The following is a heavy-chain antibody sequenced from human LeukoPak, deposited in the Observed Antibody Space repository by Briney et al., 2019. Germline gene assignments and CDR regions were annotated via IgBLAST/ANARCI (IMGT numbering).Heavy chain of an antibody. Sequence: PGGSLRLSCAASGFTFSSYKMNWVRQAPGKGLEWVSYISSSGSTIYYADSVKGRFTISRDNAKNSLYLQMNSLRAEDTAVYFCARGAGYESVDYWGQGTLVIVSS. CDR2: ISSSGSTI. CDR3: ARGAGYESVDY. V-gene: IGHV3-48*03. D-gene: IGHD5-12*01. CDR1: GFTFSSYK. J-gene: IGHJ4*02.